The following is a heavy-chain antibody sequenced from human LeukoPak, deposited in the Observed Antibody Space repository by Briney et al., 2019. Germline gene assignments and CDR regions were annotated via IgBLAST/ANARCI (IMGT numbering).Heavy chain of an antibody. J-gene: IGHJ4*02. V-gene: IGHV4-39*01. CDR1: GGSISSSSYY. Sequence: SETLSLTCTVSGGSISSSSYYWGWIRQPPGKGLEWIGSIYYSGSTYYNPSLKSRVTISVDTSKNQFSLKLRAVTASYTAVYYCARNKATVTSFKFDYWGQGTLVTVSS. CDR2: IYYSGST. CDR3: ARNKATVTSFKFDY. D-gene: IGHD4-17*01.